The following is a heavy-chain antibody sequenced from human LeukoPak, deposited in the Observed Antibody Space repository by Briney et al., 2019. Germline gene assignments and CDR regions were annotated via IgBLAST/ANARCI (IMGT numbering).Heavy chain of an antibody. J-gene: IGHJ4*02. CDR1: GFNFSRYA. CDR3: AKVTFDY. Sequence: PGGSLRLSCSASGFNFSRYAMRWVRHAPGEGREGVSAVSGSGGSTNYADSVKGRFTISRDNSKNTLYLQMNTLRAEDTAVYYCAKVTFDYWGQGTLVTVSS. CDR2: VSGSGGST. V-gene: IGHV3-23*01.